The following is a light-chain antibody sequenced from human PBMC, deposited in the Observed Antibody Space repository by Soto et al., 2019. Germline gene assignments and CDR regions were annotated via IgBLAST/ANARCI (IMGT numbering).Light chain of an antibody. Sequence: EVVLTQSPGTLSLSPGERATLSCRASQSVSSNYLAWYQQRPGQAPRLLIYGASSRATGIPDRFTGSGSGTDFTLTISRLEPGDFAVYYCQQYVRSLWTFGQGTKVDIK. CDR3: QQYVRSLWT. J-gene: IGKJ1*01. CDR2: GAS. V-gene: IGKV3-20*01. CDR1: QSVSSNY.